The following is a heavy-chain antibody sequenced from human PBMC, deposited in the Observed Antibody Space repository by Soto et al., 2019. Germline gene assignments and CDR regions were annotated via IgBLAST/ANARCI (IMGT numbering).Heavy chain of an antibody. J-gene: IGHJ4*02. CDR2: ASPLSATT. CDR3: ARGGTAEADF. CDR1: GYTFTGYG. Sequence: QAQLVQSGAEVKEPGASVKVSCKASGYTFTGYGINWVRQAPGQGLEWMGWASPLSATTNYAPKFQGRVTMTTATSTNMAYMELRSLRSDVTAVYYGARGGTAEADFWGQGTLVTVSS. V-gene: IGHV1-18*01. D-gene: IGHD2-21*02.